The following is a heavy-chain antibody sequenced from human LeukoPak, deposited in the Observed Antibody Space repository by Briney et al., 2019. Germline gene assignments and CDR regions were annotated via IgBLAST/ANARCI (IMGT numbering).Heavy chain of an antibody. Sequence: KPSETLSLTCTVSGGSISSSSYYWGWIRQPPGEGLEWIASISYSGSTYYNPSVKNRVAISRDTSKNQFSLSLNSVTAADTAVYYCVRVKSGSISDSWGQGTLVTVSS. D-gene: IGHD1-26*01. CDR1: GGSISSSSYY. V-gene: IGHV4-39*07. CDR2: ISYSGST. J-gene: IGHJ4*02. CDR3: VRVKSGSISDS.